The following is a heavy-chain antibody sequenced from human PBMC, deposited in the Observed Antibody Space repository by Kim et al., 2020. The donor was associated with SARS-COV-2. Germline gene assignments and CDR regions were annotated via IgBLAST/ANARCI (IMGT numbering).Heavy chain of an antibody. Sequence: SETLSLTCAVSGGSISSSNCWSWVRQPPGKGLEWIGEMCHSGSTNYNPSLKSRVTISADKSKNQFSLKLTSVTAADTAVYYCAGAISRTVDYWGQGILVTVSS. CDR1: GGSISSSNC. D-gene: IGHD3-9*01. V-gene: IGHV4-4*02. CDR2: MCHSGST. J-gene: IGHJ4*02. CDR3: AGAISRTVDY.